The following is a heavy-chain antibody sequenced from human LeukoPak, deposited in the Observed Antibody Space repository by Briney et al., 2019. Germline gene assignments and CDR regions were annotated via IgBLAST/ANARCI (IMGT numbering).Heavy chain of an antibody. V-gene: IGHV1-69*05. CDR2: IIPIFGIS. Sequence: GASVKVSCKASGGTFSSYVINWVRQAPGQRLEWMGGIIPIFGISNYAQKFQGRVTITTDESSSTTYMQLRSLRPEDTAVYFCGRGQTDASGWYPPDYWGQGTLVTVSS. CDR3: GRGQTDASGWYPPDY. CDR1: GGTFSSYV. J-gene: IGHJ4*02. D-gene: IGHD6-19*01.